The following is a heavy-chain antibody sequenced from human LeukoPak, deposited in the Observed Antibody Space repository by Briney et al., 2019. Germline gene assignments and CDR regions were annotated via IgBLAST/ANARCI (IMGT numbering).Heavy chain of an antibody. J-gene: IGHJ4*02. V-gene: IGHV4-39*01. Sequence: SETLSLTCTVSGGSISSSSYYWGWIRQPPGKGLEWIGSIYYSGSTYYNPSLKSRVTISVDTSKNQFSLKLSSVTAADTAVYYCARLRLLITIFGVVTYYFDYWGQGTLVTVSS. CDR1: GGSISSSSYY. CDR3: ARLRLLITIFGVVTYYFDY. D-gene: IGHD3-3*01. CDR2: IYYSGST.